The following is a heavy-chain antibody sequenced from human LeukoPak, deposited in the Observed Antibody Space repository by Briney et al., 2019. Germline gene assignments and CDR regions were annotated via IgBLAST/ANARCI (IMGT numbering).Heavy chain of an antibody. D-gene: IGHD2-2*01. CDR2: IYPGDSRT. J-gene: IGHJ5*02. Sequence: GESLKISCKGTGYRVRSYWIGWVRQMPGKGMEWMGVIYPGDSRTRYNPSLQGQVTISVDKSINTAYLEWVSLKASDTAMYYCACRDLTSTWSYPWGQGTLVTVSS. CDR3: ACRDLTSTWSYP. V-gene: IGHV5-51*01. CDR1: GYRVRSYW.